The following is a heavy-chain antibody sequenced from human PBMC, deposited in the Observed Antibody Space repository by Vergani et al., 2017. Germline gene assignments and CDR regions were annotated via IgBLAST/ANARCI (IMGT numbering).Heavy chain of an antibody. J-gene: IGHJ6*02. CDR1: DSSIMTNPY. CDR3: ARHRGSGGFFPSSYFYGMDV. V-gene: IGHV4-38-2*01. D-gene: IGHD3-10*01. Sequence: QVQLQESGPGLVKRSETLTLTCDVSDSSIMTNPYWGWFRQSPGKGLEWIGCIHHSGDTHYNSSLKRRVSISIVSSSKFSLSLTSVTAADTAIYYCARHRGSGGFFPSSYFYGMDVWGHGTTVTVSS. CDR2: IHHSGDT.